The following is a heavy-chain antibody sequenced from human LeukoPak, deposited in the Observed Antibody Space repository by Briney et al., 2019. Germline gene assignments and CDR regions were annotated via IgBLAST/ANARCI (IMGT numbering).Heavy chain of an antibody. CDR2: IYYSGST. Sequence: SETLSLTCTVSGGSISSYYWSWIRQPPGKGLEWIGYIYYSGSTNYNPSLKSRVTISVDTSKNQFSLKLSSVTAADTAVYYCARGHGRDGYNYIYFDYWGQGTLVTVSS. CDR3: ARGHGRDGYNYIYFDY. D-gene: IGHD5-24*01. J-gene: IGHJ4*02. CDR1: GGSISSYY. V-gene: IGHV4-59*01.